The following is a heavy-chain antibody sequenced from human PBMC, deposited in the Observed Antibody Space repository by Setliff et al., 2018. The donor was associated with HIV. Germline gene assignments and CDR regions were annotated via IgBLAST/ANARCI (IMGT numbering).Heavy chain of an antibody. Sequence: GASVMVSCKASGYTFTRYFMHCVRQAPGQGLEWLGMINPSGGSTWYAQKFQGRVTMTGDTSTNTLYMELSSLRSEDKAVYYCARGWEGGMDYWGQGTLVTVSS. J-gene: IGHJ4*02. V-gene: IGHV1-46*01. CDR1: GYTFTRYF. D-gene: IGHD1-26*01. CDR3: ARGWEGGMDY. CDR2: INPSGGST.